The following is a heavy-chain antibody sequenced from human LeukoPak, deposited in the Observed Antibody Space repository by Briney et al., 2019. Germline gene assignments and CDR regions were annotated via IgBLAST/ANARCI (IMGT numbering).Heavy chain of an antibody. CDR1: GFTFSSYW. V-gene: IGHV3-23*01. Sequence: GGSLRHSCAASGFTFSSYWMSWVRQAPGKGLEWVSAISGSGGSTYYADSVKGRFTISRDNSKNTLYLQMNSLRAEDTAVYYCAKEPYYDILTGPFDYWGQGTLVTVSS. CDR2: ISGSGGST. J-gene: IGHJ4*02. CDR3: AKEPYYDILTGPFDY. D-gene: IGHD3-9*01.